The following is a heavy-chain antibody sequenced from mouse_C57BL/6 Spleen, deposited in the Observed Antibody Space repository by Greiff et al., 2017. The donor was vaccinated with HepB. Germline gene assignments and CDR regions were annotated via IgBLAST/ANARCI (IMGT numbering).Heavy chain of an antibody. J-gene: IGHJ3*01. V-gene: IGHV5-4*03. CDR1: GFTFSSYA. CDR3: ARRAYRTWFAY. Sequence: EVQVVESGGGLVKPGGSLKLSCAASGFTFSSYAMSWVRQTPEKRLEWVATISDGGSYTYYPDNVKGRFTISRDNAKNNLYLQMSHLKSEDTAMYYCARRAYRTWFAYWGQGTLVTVSA. CDR2: ISDGGSYT. D-gene: IGHD2-10*01.